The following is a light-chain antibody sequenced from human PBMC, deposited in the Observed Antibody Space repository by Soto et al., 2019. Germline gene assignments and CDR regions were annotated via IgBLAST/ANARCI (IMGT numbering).Light chain of an antibody. J-gene: IGKJ1*01. Sequence: EIVLTQSPGTLSLSPGERAPLSCRASQSVSSSYLAWYQQKPGQAPRLLIYSTSRRATGIPDRFSGSGSGTHFTLTISRLEPEDFAVYYCQQYGTSGTFGQGTKVDIK. CDR1: QSVSSSY. V-gene: IGKV3-20*01. CDR3: QQYGTSGT. CDR2: STS.